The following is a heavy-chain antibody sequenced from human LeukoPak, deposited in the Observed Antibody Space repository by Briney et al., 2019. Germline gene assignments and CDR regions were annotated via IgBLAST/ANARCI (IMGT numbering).Heavy chain of an antibody. CDR1: GFSLGTSGMG. J-gene: IGHJ4*02. CDR3: ALLRYCYGSPFGY. CDR2: IYWNDDK. V-gene: IGHV2-5*01. D-gene: IGHD5-18*01. Sequence: SGPTLVNPTETLTLPCNFSGFSLGTSGMGLGWIREPPGKALEWLAVIYWNDDKDYSPSLRSHLPNPGLTSKNQRVRTMTNMEPVDTATGYCALLRYCYGSPFGYWGQGTLVTVSS.